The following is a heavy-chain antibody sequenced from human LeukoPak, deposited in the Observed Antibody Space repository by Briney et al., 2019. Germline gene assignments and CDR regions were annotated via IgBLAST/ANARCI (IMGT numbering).Heavy chain of an antibody. V-gene: IGHV3-23*01. J-gene: IGHJ4*02. CDR2: ISGSGGST. D-gene: IGHD5-12*01. CDR3: ARSLDIVATIVDY. CDR1: GLTFSGYA. Sequence: GGSPRLSCAGSGLTFSGYAMSWVRQAPGKGLEWVSGISGSGGSTYYADSVKGRFTSSRDNSKNTLYLQLNSLRAEDTAVYYCARSLDIVATIVDYWGQGTLVTVSS.